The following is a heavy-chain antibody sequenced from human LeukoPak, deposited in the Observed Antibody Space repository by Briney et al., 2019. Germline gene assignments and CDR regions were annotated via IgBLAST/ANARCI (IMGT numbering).Heavy chain of an antibody. CDR3: AKGEDFNWGRGLTIDY. V-gene: IGHV3-66*01. CDR1: GFTVSSNY. CDR2: IYSGGST. Sequence: GGSLRLSCAASGFTVSSNYMSWVRQAPGKGLEWVSVIYSGGSTYYADSVKGRFTISRDNSKNTLYLQMNSLRAEDTAVYYCAKGEDFNWGRGLTIDYWGQGTLVTVSS. D-gene: IGHD7-27*01. J-gene: IGHJ4*02.